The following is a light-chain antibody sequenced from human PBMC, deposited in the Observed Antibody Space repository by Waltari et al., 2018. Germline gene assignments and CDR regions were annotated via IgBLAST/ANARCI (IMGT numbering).Light chain of an antibody. J-gene: IGKJ3*01. Sequence: VILTQSPATLSFSPGDTATLSCRASQSVSSYLAWYQQKPGQAPRLLIYGASSRATGIPDRFSGSGSGTEFTLTISSLEPEDFAVYYCQKYSSSPFTFGPGTKLDIK. V-gene: IGKV3-20*01. CDR2: GAS. CDR1: QSVSSY. CDR3: QKYSSSPFT.